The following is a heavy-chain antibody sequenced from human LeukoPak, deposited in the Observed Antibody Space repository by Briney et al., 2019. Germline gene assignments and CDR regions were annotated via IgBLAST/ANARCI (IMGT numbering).Heavy chain of an antibody. D-gene: IGHD5-18*01. CDR2: INPNSGGT. V-gene: IGHV1-2*02. CDR3: ARDLRIQLWLCDY. J-gene: IGHJ4*02. CDR1: GYTFTGYY. Sequence: ASVKVSCKASGYTFTGYYMHWVRQAPGQGLEWMGWINPNSGGTYYAQKFQGRVTMTRDTSISTAYMELSRLRSDDTAVYYCARDLRIQLWLCDYWGQGTLVTVSS.